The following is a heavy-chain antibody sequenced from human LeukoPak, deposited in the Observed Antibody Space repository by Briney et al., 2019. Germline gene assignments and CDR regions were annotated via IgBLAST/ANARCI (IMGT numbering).Heavy chain of an antibody. CDR3: TREYSSSPCFDY. D-gene: IGHD6-6*01. J-gene: IGHJ4*02. CDR1: GFTVSSNY. V-gene: IGHV3-53*01. Sequence: GGSLRLSCAASGFTVSSNYMSWVRQAPGKGLEWVSIIYSGVGTYYADSVKGRFTISRDDSKNTLYLQMNSLRAEDTAVYYCTREYSSSPCFDYWGQGTLVTVSS. CDR2: IYSGVGT.